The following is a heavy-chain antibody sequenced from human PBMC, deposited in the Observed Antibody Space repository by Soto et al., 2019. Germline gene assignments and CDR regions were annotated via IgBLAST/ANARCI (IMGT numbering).Heavy chain of an antibody. D-gene: IGHD3-16*01. Sequence: PGGSLRLSCTASGFTLSNYWMNWVRQAPEKGLEWVTNIKQDGTTYYADSVRGRFTISRDNSRNTLYLQMNSLRAEDTAVYYCAKRKFGPTREYYFDYWGQGILVTVSS. CDR3: AKRKFGPTREYYFDY. V-gene: IGHV3-7*05. CDR1: GFTLSNYW. CDR2: IKQDGTT. J-gene: IGHJ4*02.